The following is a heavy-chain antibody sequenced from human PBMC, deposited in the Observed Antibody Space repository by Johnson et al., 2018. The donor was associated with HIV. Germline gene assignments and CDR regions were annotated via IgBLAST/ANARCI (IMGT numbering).Heavy chain of an antibody. Sequence: MLLVESGGDLVQPGGSLRLSCAASGFTFNNYVMSWVRQAPGKGLGWVSTISNGGFSTYYADSVKGRFTISRDNSKNTLYLQMNSLRAEDTAVYYCARAYTYGAFDSWGQGTMVTVSS. V-gene: IGHV3-23*04. D-gene: IGHD5-18*01. CDR3: ARAYTYGAFDS. CDR1: GFTFNNYV. J-gene: IGHJ3*02. CDR2: ISNGGFST.